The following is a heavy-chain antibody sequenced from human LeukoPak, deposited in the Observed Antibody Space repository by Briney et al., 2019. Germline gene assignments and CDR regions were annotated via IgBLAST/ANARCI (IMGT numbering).Heavy chain of an antibody. Sequence: SETLSLTCTVSGGPISPYYWTWIRQPPGKGLEWIGYIYYSGSTNYNPSLTSRVTMSVDTSKNQFSLKLSSVTAADTAVYYCARLGVTIFGVVYNWFDPWGQGTLVTVSS. CDR3: ARLGVTIFGVVYNWFDP. J-gene: IGHJ5*02. CDR1: GGPISPYY. V-gene: IGHV4-59*12. D-gene: IGHD3-3*01. CDR2: IYYSGST.